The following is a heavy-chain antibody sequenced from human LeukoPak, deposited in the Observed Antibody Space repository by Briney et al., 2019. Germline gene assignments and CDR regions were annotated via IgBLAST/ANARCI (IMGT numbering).Heavy chain of an antibody. CDR2: TYYRSKWYN. CDR3: AREPYDSSGQDYYYYGMDV. CDR1: GDSVSINSAA. J-gene: IGHJ6*02. Sequence: SQTLSLTCAISGDSVSINSAAWNWIRQSPSRGLEWLGRTYYRSKWYNDYAVSVKSRITINPDTSKNQFSLQLNSVTPEDTAVYYCAREPYDSSGQDYYYYGMDVWGQGTLVTVSS. V-gene: IGHV6-1*01. D-gene: IGHD3-22*01.